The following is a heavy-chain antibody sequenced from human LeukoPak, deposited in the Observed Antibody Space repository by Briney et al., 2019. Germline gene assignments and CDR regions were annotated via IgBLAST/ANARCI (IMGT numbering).Heavy chain of an antibody. Sequence: GGSLRLSCAASGFTFSSYSMNWVRQAPGKGLEWVSSISSSSSYIYYADSVKGRFTISRDNAKNSLYLQMNSLRAEDTAVYYRARDALGYCSGGSCFPATYYYYYGMDVWGQGTTVTVSS. CDR3: ARDALGYCSGGSCFPATYYYYYGMDV. D-gene: IGHD2-15*01. CDR2: ISSSSSYI. CDR1: GFTFSSYS. V-gene: IGHV3-21*01. J-gene: IGHJ6*02.